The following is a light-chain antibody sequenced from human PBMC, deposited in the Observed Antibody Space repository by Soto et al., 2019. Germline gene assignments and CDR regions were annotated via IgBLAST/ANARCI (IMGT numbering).Light chain of an antibody. CDR1: QSVKNN. V-gene: IGKV3-15*01. J-gene: IGKJ1*01. CDR3: HQYDDWPPWT. CDR2: GAS. Sequence: EVVMTQSPVTLSVSPGESATLSCRATQSVKNNLAWYQQKPGQAPRLLIYGASTSATGISARFSGSGSGTEFTLTISSLQSEDSAVYYCHQYDDWPPWTFGQGTKVEIK.